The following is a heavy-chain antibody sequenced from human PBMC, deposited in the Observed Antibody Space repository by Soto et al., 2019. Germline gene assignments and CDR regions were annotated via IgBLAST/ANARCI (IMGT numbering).Heavy chain of an antibody. Sequence: QVQLQQSGPGLVKTSQTLSLTCAISGDSVSSNDATWDWIRQSPSRGLEWLGRTYYRSKWYIDYAVSMKSSITLTPAPSNHQLSLQLNSFTPDDTAVYSSVRLLGNSWLDSWRPGPLVTVSS. D-gene: IGHD1-26*01. J-gene: IGHJ5*01. CDR3: VRLLGNSWLDS. CDR1: GDSVSSNDAT. CDR2: TYYRSKWYI. V-gene: IGHV6-1*01.